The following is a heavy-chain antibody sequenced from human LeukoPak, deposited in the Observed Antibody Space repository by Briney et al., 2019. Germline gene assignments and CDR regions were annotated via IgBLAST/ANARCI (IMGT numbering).Heavy chain of an antibody. J-gene: IGHJ6*02. V-gene: IGHV3-21*01. CDR1: GFTFSSYS. CDR2: ISSGSTYI. D-gene: IGHD3-16*01. Sequence: GGSLRLSCAASGFTFSSYSMKWVRQAPGKGLEWGSSISSGSTYIYCADSLKGRFTISRDNAKHSLFLQMDSLTAEDTAVYFCARKIRGGSGDYYYAMDVWGQGTTVTVSS. CDR3: ARKIRGGSGDYYYAMDV.